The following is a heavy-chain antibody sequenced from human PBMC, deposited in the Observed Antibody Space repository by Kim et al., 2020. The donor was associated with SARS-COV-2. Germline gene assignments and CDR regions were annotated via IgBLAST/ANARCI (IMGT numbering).Heavy chain of an antibody. D-gene: IGHD3-10*01. Sequence: GGSLRLSCAASGFTFNSHAMSWVRQAPGKGLEWVTSISVDGGTTYYADSVKGRFTISRDDSKNTLYLQMNSLRAGDTAIYYCAKGNGGSGVGGDWGQGTLVTVSS. CDR2: ISVDGGTT. V-gene: IGHV3-23*01. J-gene: IGHJ4*02. CDR1: GFTFNSHA. CDR3: AKGNGGSGVGGD.